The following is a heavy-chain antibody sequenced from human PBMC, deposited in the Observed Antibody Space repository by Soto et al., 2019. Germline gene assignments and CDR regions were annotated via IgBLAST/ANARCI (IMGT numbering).Heavy chain of an antibody. J-gene: IGHJ4*02. CDR3: ARSGGSYFGPFDS. D-gene: IGHD1-26*01. Sequence: EVQLLESGGGLVQPGGSLRLSCAASGFTFSSYAMSWVRQAPGKGLEWVSAISGSGGSTYYADSVKGRFTISRDNSKNTLYVQMNTLRAEDTAVFYCARSGGSYFGPFDSWGQGTLVTVSS. V-gene: IGHV3-23*01. CDR1: GFTFSSYA. CDR2: ISGSGGST.